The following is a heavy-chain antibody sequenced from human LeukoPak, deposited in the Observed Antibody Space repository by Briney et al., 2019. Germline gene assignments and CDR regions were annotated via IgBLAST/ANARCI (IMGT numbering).Heavy chain of an antibody. Sequence: ASVKVSCKASGYTFTSYDINWVRQATGQGLEWMGWMNPNSGNTGYAQKFQGRVTITRNTSISTAYMELSSLRSEDTAVYYCARGEAATRYMDVWGKGTTVTVSS. CDR2: MNPNSGNT. J-gene: IGHJ6*03. CDR3: ARGEAATRYMDV. CDR1: GYTFTSYD. D-gene: IGHD2-15*01. V-gene: IGHV1-8*03.